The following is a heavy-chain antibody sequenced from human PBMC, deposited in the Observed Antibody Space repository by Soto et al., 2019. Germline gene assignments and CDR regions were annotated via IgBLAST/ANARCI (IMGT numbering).Heavy chain of an antibody. V-gene: IGHV3-43*01. J-gene: IGHJ4*02. Sequence: ESGGVVVQPGGSLRLSCAASGFTFDDYTMHWVRQAPGKGLEWVSLISWDGGSTYYADSVKGRFTISRDNSKNSLYLQMNSLRTEDTALYYCAKVLGGYSYGGSGGALDYWGQGTLVTVSS. CDR3: AKVLGGYSYGGSGGALDY. D-gene: IGHD5-18*01. CDR2: ISWDGGST. CDR1: GFTFDDYT.